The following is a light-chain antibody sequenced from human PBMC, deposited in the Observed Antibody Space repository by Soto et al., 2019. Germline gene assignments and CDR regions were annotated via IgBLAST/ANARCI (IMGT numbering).Light chain of an antibody. CDR3: HTWGRGIHV. CDR1: SGHSNYG. V-gene: IGLV4-69*01. Sequence: QPVLTQSPSASESLGPSVTLTCTWSSGHSNYGIEWHQQQAETGPRYLMKHNRDGSHTKGDGIPDRFSGSSSGAERYLTVSILQYEDDADYYCHTWGRGIHVFGTGTKVTVL. J-gene: IGLJ1*01. CDR2: HNRDGSH.